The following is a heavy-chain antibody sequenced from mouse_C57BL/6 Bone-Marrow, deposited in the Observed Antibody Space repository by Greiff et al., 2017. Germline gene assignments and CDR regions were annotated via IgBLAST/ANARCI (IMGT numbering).Heavy chain of an antibody. V-gene: IGHV5-15*01. CDR2: ISNLAYSI. Sequence: EVKVVESGGGLVQPGGSLKLSCAASGFTFSDYGMAWVRQAPRKGPEWVAFISNLAYSIYYADTVTGRFTISRENAKNTLYLEMSSLRSEDTAMYYCARGRNFYYFDYWGQGTTLTVSS. CDR1: GFTFSDYG. CDR3: ARGRNFYYFDY. J-gene: IGHJ2*01.